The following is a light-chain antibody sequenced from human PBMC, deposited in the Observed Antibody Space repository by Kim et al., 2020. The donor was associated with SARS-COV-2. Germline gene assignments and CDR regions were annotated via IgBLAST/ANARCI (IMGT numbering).Light chain of an antibody. J-gene: IGKJ3*01. CDR2: GAS. CDR3: QQTYISPFT. CDR1: QSIGNY. Sequence: DIQMTQSPSSLSASLGDRVTIACRASQSIGNYLNWYQQKPGKPPKLLIYGASTLQSGVPSRFSGSGSGTDFTLTISSLQPEDFATYFCQQTYISPFTFGPGTKVDIK. V-gene: IGKV1-39*01.